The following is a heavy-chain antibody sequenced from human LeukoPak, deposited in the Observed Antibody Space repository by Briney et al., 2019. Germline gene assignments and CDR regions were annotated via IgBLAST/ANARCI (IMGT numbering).Heavy chain of an antibody. Sequence: GGSLRLSCATSGFTFSTYSMNWVRQAPGKGLEWVSSIGTSGSSIYYADSVRGRFTISRDNARNSLYLQMNSLRAEDTAVYYCVRIPNSANFPNWFDPWGQGTLVTVSS. V-gene: IGHV3-21*01. CDR1: GFTFSTYS. CDR2: IGTSGSSI. CDR3: VRIPNSANFPNWFDP. D-gene: IGHD2/OR15-2a*01. J-gene: IGHJ5*02.